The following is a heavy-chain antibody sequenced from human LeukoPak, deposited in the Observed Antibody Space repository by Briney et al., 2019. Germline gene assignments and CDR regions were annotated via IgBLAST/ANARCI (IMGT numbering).Heavy chain of an antibody. V-gene: IGHV1-3*03. CDR3: VRGIHSSGCHPFDY. D-gene: IGHD6-19*01. CDR2: INAGNGNT. Sequence: GASVKVSCKASGYTFTSYVMHWVRQAPGQRLEWMGWINAGNGNTKYSQEFQGRVTITRDTYASTAYMELSSLRSDDMAVYYCVRGIHSSGCHPFDYWGQGSLVTVSS. J-gene: IGHJ4*02. CDR1: GYTFTSYV.